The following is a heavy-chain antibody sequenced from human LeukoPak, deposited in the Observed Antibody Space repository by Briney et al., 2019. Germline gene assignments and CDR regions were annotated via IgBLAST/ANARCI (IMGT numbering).Heavy chain of an antibody. D-gene: IGHD1-26*01. V-gene: IGHV3-11*06. CDR3: AKIAGTYSPDY. CDR2: ISSSGTYT. CDR1: GFYFSDYY. Sequence: GGSLRLSCAASGFYFSDYYMTWIRQAPGKGLEWVSYISSSGTYTNNADSVKGRFTISRDNAKKSLYLQMNSLSAEDTAVYYCAKIAGTYSPDYWGQGTLVTVSS. J-gene: IGHJ4*02.